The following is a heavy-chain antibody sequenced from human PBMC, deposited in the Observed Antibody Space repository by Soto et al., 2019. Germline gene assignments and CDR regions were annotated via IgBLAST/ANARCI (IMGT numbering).Heavy chain of an antibody. CDR1: GFTFSSYA. Sequence: GGSLRLSCAASGFTFSSYAMSWVRQAPGKGLEWVSAISGSGGSTYYADSVKGRFTISRDNSKNTLYLQMNSLRAEDTAVYYCARAHLVVVAATPAYWGQGTLVTVSS. CDR2: ISGSGGST. V-gene: IGHV3-23*01. CDR3: ARAHLVVVAATPAY. J-gene: IGHJ4*02. D-gene: IGHD2-15*01.